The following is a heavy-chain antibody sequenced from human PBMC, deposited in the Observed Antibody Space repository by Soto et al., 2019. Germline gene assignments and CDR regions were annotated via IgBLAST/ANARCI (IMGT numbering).Heavy chain of an antibody. V-gene: IGHV4-30-4*01. D-gene: IGHD3-22*01. CDR1: GGSISSDDYY. Sequence: PSAILSLTCTVSGGSISSDDYYWSWIRQAPGRGLEWIGYIHSSGSIYYNPSLKSRATMSIDTARNQFSLKVSSVTVADTAVYYCARDLDGLHDDNSGPYPRPGWGQGTLVTVSS. J-gene: IGHJ1*01. CDR2: IHSSGSI. CDR3: ARDLDGLHDDNSGPYPRPG.